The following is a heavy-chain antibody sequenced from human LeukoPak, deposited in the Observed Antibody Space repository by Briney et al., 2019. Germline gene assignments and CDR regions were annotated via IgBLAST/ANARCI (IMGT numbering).Heavy chain of an antibody. Sequence: GGSLRLSCAGSGWMHWVRQAPGKGLVWVSGINGLGTAAYYADSVKGRFTISRDNAKNTVSLQMNSLSAEDTAVYYCASVFDSWGQGFLVTVSS. V-gene: IGHV3-74*01. CDR2: INGLGTAA. J-gene: IGHJ4*02. CDR1: GW. CDR3: ASVFDS.